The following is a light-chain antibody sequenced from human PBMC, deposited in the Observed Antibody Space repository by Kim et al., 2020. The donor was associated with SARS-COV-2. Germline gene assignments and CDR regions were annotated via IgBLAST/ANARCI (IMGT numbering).Light chain of an antibody. CDR1: HSVARY. CDR3: QQSYSTPPYS. Sequence: ASIVDRITSACRASHSVARYLNWYQRKPGKAPKLLIYDTSTLHSGVPSRFSGSGSGTDFTLTISGVQPDDFAIYFCQQSYSTPPYSFGQGTKLEI. V-gene: IGKV1-39*01. CDR2: DTS. J-gene: IGKJ2*03.